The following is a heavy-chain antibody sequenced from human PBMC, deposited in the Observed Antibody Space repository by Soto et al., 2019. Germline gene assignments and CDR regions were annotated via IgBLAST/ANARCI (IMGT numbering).Heavy chain of an antibody. CDR2: ISAYNGNT. J-gene: IGHJ5*02. V-gene: IGHV1-18*04. CDR3: ARDHYDFWSGYYYWFDP. D-gene: IGHD3-3*01. Sequence: ASVKASCKVSGSTFTSYGISWVRQAPGQGLEWMGWISAYNGNTNYAQKLQGRVTMTTDTSTSTAYMELRSLRSDDTAVYYCARDHYDFWSGYYYWFDPWGQGTLVTVSS. CDR1: GSTFTSYG.